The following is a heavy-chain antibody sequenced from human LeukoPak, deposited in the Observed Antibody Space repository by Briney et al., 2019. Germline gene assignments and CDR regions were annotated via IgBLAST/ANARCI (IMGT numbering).Heavy chain of an antibody. V-gene: IGHV6-1*01. CDR3: AREYYGSGSYYNLDY. CDR1: GDSFSSNRAA. D-gene: IGHD3-10*01. CDR2: RYYRSKWYN. Sequence: SQTLSLTCAISGDSFSSNRAAWNWIRPGPWRGLEWLVKRYYRSKWYNDYAVSVKSRISINPDTSKTQFSLQLNSVTPEDTAVYYCAREYYGSGSYYNLDYWGQGTLVTVSS. J-gene: IGHJ4*02.